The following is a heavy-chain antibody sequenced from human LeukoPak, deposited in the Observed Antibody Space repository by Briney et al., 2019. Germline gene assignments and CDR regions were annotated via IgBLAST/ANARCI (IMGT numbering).Heavy chain of an antibody. CDR3: ARGQDSSGYYPD. J-gene: IGHJ4*02. Sequence: ASVKVSCKASGYTFTGYYMHWVRQAPGQGLEWMGRINPNSGGTNYAQKFQGRVTMTRDTSISTAYMELSRLRSDDTAVYYCARGQDSSGYYPDWGQGTLVTVSS. CDR2: INPNSGGT. D-gene: IGHD3-22*01. V-gene: IGHV1-2*06. CDR1: GYTFTGYY.